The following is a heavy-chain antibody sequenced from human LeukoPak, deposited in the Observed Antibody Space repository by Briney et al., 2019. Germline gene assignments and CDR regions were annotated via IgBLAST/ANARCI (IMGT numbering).Heavy chain of an antibody. J-gene: IGHJ1*01. Sequence: ASGKVSCKVAGYTLTELSMHWVRQAHGKWIEWKGDFDPEDGETIYAQKFQGRVTMTEDTSTDTAYMELSSLRSEDTAVYYCATDYYGSGSPHSLRYWGQGTLVTVTS. CDR1: GYTLTELS. V-gene: IGHV1-24*01. CDR2: FDPEDGET. D-gene: IGHD3-10*01. CDR3: ATDYYGSGSPHSLRY.